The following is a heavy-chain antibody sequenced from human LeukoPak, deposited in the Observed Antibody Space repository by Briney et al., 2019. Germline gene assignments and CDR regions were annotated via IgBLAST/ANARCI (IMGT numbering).Heavy chain of an antibody. V-gene: IGHV4-59*08. J-gene: IGHJ4*02. CDR3: VRRGYYYDRSGYYYFDY. CDR1: GGSISSYY. CDR2: IHHSGTT. Sequence: SETLSLTCTVSGGSISSYYWSWIRQPPGKGLEWIGCIHHSGTTDYNPSLKSRATTSVDTSKNQFSLKLRSVTAADTAVYYCVRRGYYYDRSGYYYFDYWGQGILVTVSS. D-gene: IGHD3-22*01.